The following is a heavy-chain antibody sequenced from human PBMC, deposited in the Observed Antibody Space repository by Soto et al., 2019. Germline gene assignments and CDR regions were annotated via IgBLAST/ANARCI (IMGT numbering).Heavy chain of an antibody. D-gene: IGHD1-1*01. V-gene: IGHV3-7*01. CDR1: GFTFSRNW. Sequence: EVQLVESGGGLVQPGGSLTLSCAASGFTFSRNWMSWVRQAPGKGLEWVANIKEDGSAKYYADAVKGHFTLSRDNVDNSLYLQMNSLRAEDTAVYYWARDGDGYPAWGQGTLVTVSS. J-gene: IGHJ5*02. CDR2: IKEDGSAK. CDR3: ARDGDGYPA.